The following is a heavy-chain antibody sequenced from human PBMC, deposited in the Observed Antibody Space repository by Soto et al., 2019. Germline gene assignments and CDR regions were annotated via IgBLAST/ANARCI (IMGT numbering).Heavy chain of an antibody. J-gene: IGHJ4*02. CDR1: GFTFSSYG. D-gene: IGHD3-3*01. CDR3: ARGIFGVVTAIDY. V-gene: IGHV3-33*01. Sequence: PGGSLRLSCAASGFTFSSYGMHWVRQAPGKGLEWVAVIWYDGSNKYYADSVKGRFTISRDDSKNTLYLQMNSLRAEDTAVYYCARGIFGVVTAIDYWGQGTLVTVSS. CDR2: IWYDGSNK.